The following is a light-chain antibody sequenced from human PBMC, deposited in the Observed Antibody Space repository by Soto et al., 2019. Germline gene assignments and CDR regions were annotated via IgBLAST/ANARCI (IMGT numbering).Light chain of an antibody. CDR1: SSDVGSYNL. CDR2: EGS. CDR3: CSYAGSRYV. J-gene: IGLJ1*01. Sequence: QSALTQPASVSGSPGQSITISCTGTSSDVGSYNLVSWYQQHPGKAPKLMIYEGSKRPSGVSNRFSGSMSGNTASLTISGLQAEDEADYYCCSYAGSRYVFGTGTKLTVL. V-gene: IGLV2-23*01.